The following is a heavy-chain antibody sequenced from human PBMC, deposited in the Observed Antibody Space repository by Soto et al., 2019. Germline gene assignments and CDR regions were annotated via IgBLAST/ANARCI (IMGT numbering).Heavy chain of an antibody. CDR3: ARRIPTAALFDY. V-gene: IGHV4-31*03. D-gene: IGHD6-13*01. CDR1: GGSINSGGHY. J-gene: IGHJ4*01. CDR2: IFYNGNT. Sequence: SETLSLTCTVSGGSINSGGHYWSWIRQHPGKGLEWIGYIFYNGNTYYNPSLQSRLTISRDTPKNQFSLKLNSVIAADTAVYYCARRIPTAALFDYCGHGTLVTVSS.